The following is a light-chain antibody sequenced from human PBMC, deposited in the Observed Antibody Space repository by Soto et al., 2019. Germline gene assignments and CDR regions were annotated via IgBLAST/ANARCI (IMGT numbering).Light chain of an antibody. Sequence: QSALTQPASMSGSPGQSITISCSGTNSDIGDYNFVSWYQQHPGTAPKLFIYEVSNRPSGVSNRFSGSKSGNSASLTISGLQSEDEADYICAAWDDSLNGYVFGTGTKVTVL. CDR1: NSDIGDYNF. V-gene: IGLV2-14*01. J-gene: IGLJ1*01. CDR3: AAWDDSLNGYV. CDR2: EVS.